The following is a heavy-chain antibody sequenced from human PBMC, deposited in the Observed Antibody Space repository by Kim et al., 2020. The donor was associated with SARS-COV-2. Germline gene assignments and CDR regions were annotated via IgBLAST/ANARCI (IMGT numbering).Heavy chain of an antibody. V-gene: IGHV5-51*01. CDR3: ARQNEMFGDWPYDAFDI. CDR1: GYSFTSYW. CDR2: IYPGDSDT. J-gene: IGHJ3*02. Sequence: GESLKISCKGSGYSFTSYWIGWVRQMPGKGLEWMGIIYPGDSDTRYSPSFQGQVTISADKSISTAYLQWSSLKASDTAMYYCARQNEMFGDWPYDAFDIWGQGTMVTVSS. D-gene: IGHD3-10*02.